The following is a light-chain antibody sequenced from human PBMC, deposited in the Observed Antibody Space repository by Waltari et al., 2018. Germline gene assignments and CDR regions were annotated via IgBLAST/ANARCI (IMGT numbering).Light chain of an antibody. J-gene: IGLJ3*02. CDR1: SSDVGNYDL. Sequence: QSALTQPASVSGSPGQSITISCTGPSSDVGNYDLISWYQQHPNKAPKLIIYEGNKRPSGGSNRVSGSTSGNTASLTISGLQAEDEADYFCCSYAGSATFAVFGGGTKLTVL. CDR3: CSYAGSATFAV. V-gene: IGLV2-23*03. CDR2: EGN.